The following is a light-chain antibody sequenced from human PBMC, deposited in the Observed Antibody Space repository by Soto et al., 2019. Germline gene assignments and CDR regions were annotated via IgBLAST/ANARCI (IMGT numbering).Light chain of an antibody. CDR1: SSNIGAGYD. V-gene: IGLV1-40*01. J-gene: IGLJ2*01. Sequence: QSALTHPPSVSGAPGQRVTISCTGSSSNIGAGYDVHWYQQLPGTAPKLLIYGNSNRPSGVPDRFSGSKSGTSASLAITGLQAEDEADYYCQSYDSSLSGSVFGGGTKVT. CDR2: GNS. CDR3: QSYDSSLSGSV.